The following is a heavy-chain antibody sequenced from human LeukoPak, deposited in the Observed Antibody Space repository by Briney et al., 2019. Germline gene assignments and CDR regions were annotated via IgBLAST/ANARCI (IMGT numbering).Heavy chain of an antibody. CDR3: ARSGITIFGVADC. Sequence: PGGSLRLSCAASGFTFSSYGMHWVRQAPGKGLEWVAVIWYDGSNKYYADSVKGRFTISRDNSKNTLYLQMNSLRAEDTAVYYCARSGITIFGVADCWGQGTLVTVSS. CDR1: GFTFSSYG. CDR2: IWYDGSNK. J-gene: IGHJ4*02. D-gene: IGHD3-3*01. V-gene: IGHV3-33*01.